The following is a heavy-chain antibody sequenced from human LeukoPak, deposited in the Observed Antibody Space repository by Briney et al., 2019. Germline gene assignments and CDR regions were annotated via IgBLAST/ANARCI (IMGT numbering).Heavy chain of an antibody. CDR1: GFTFSGSA. D-gene: IGHD2-15*01. J-gene: IGHJ4*02. CDR2: IRSKANSYAT. CDR3: TRHFDVVVVAATPELDY. Sequence: GGSLRLSCAASGFTFSGSAMHRVRQASGKGLEWVGRIRSKANSYATAYTASVKGRFTISRDDSKNTAYLQMNSLKTEDTAVYYCTRHFDVVVVAATPELDYWGQGTLVTVSS. V-gene: IGHV3-73*01.